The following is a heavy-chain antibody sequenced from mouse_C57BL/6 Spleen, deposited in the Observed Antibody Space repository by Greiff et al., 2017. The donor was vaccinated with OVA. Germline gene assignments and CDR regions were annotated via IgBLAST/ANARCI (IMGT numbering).Heavy chain of an antibody. CDR1: GYTFTSYW. CDR2: IDPSDSYT. CDR3: ARRPYYYGSNYAMDY. Sequence: VKLQQPGAELVMPGASVKLSCKASGYTFTSYWMHWVKQRPGQGLEWIGEIDPSDSYTNYNQKFKGKSTLTVDKSSSTAYMQLSSLTSEDSAVYYCARRPYYYGSNYAMDYWGQGTSVTVSS. J-gene: IGHJ4*01. D-gene: IGHD1-1*01. V-gene: IGHV1-69*01.